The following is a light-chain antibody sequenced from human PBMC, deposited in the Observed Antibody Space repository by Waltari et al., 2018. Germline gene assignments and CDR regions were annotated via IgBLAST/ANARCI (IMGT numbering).Light chain of an antibody. CDR3: QSYDTTLSVV. Sequence: QSVLTQPPSVSGAPGQRVTISCSGSGSNIGAGYDVHWYRQLPRTAPTLLISGVNTRPPGVSDRFSGSQFDTSASLAIAGLQADDEADYYCQSYDTTLSVVFGGGTKLTVL. CDR2: GVN. CDR1: GSNIGAGYD. V-gene: IGLV1-40*01. J-gene: IGLJ2*01.